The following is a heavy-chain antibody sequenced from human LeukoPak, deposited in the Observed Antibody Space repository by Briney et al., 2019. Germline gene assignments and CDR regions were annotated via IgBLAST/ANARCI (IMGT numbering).Heavy chain of an antibody. V-gene: IGHV1-18*01. CDR2: ISAYNGNT. CDR1: GYTFTSYG. CDR3: ARDAFLGAYCGGDCKDAFDI. J-gene: IGHJ3*02. Sequence: ASVKVSCKASGYTFTSYGISWVRQAPGQGLEWMGWISAYNGNTNYAQKLQGRVTMTRNTSISTAYMELSSLRSEDTAVYYCARDAFLGAYCGGDCKDAFDIWGQGTMVTVSS. D-gene: IGHD2-21*02.